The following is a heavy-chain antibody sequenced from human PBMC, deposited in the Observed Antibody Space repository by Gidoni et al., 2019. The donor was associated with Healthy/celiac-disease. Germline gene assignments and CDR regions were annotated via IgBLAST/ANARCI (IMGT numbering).Heavy chain of an antibody. CDR2: INHSGST. CDR3: ARASKLITIFGVAHYYFDY. Sequence: QVQLQQWGAGLLKPSETLSLTCAVYGGSFSGYYWSWIRQPPGKGLEWIGEINHSGSTNYNPSLKSRVTISVDTSKNQFSLKLSSVTAADTAVYYCARASKLITIFGVAHYYFDYWGQGTLVTVSS. V-gene: IGHV4-34*01. J-gene: IGHJ4*02. CDR1: GGSFSGYY. D-gene: IGHD3-3*01.